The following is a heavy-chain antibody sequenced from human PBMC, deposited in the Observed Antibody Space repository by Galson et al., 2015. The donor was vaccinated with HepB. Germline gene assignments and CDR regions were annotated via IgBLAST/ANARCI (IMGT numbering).Heavy chain of an antibody. Sequence: SLRLSCAASGFTFDDYAMHWVRQAPGKGLEWVSLISWDGGSTYYADSVKGRFTISRDNSKNSLYLQMNSLRAEDTALYYCAKDRYDSSGYYLGVPDYWGQGTLVTVSS. CDR1: GFTFDDYA. J-gene: IGHJ4*02. CDR3: AKDRYDSSGYYLGVPDY. V-gene: IGHV3-43D*03. CDR2: ISWDGGST. D-gene: IGHD3-22*01.